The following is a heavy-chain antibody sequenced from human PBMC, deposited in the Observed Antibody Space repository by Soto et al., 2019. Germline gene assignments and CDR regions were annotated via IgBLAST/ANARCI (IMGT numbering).Heavy chain of an antibody. CDR1: GFTFSSYS. J-gene: IGHJ4*02. CDR3: AKDLIHRSGNFDY. CDR2: ISSSSSYI. V-gene: IGHV3-21*04. Sequence: GGSLRLSCAASGFTFSSYSMNWVRQAPGKGLEWVSSISSSSSYIYYADSVKGRFTISRDNAKNSLYLQMNSLRAEDTAVYYCAKDLIHRSGNFDYWGQGTLVTVSS. D-gene: IGHD2-15*01.